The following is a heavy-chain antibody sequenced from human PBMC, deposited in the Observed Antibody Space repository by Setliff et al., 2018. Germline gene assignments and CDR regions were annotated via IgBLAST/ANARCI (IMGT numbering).Heavy chain of an antibody. D-gene: IGHD6-19*01. CDR1: GYTLTGYY. V-gene: IGHV1-2*06. Sequence: ASVKVSCKASGYTLTGYYIHWVRQAPGQRLEWMGRINPNTGGTEYAQRFQGRVTMTSDTSINTAYMELSTLTSDDTAVYFCARATRDSGGWYYEYNWFDPWGQGTLVTVSS. CDR2: INPNTGGT. CDR3: ARATRDSGGWYYEYNWFDP. J-gene: IGHJ5*02.